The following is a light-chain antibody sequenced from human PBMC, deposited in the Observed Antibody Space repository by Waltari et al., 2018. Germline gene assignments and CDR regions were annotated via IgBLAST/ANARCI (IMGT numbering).Light chain of an antibody. CDR2: GTI. Sequence: EVVMTQSPATLSVSPGESATLSCGASPSVGGDLAWYQQKPGQAPRLLIYGTITRPTGVSARFSGSGSGTEFTLTISRLQSEDFAVYYCQQYNNWPLTFGGGTKVEI. CDR1: PSVGGD. V-gene: IGKV3-15*01. J-gene: IGKJ4*01. CDR3: QQYNNWPLT.